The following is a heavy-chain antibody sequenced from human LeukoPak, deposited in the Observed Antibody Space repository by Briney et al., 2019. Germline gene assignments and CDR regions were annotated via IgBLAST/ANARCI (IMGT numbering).Heavy chain of an antibody. V-gene: IGHV1-69*05. J-gene: IGHJ4*02. D-gene: IGHD1-1*01. Sequence: ASVKVSCKASGGTSSSYAISWVRQAPGQGLEWMGRIIPIFGTANYAQKFQGRVTITTDESTSTAYMELSSLRSEDTAVYYCARDVDNWNDVGDYWGQGTLVTVSS. CDR3: ARDVDNWNDVGDY. CDR2: IIPIFGTA. CDR1: GGTSSSYA.